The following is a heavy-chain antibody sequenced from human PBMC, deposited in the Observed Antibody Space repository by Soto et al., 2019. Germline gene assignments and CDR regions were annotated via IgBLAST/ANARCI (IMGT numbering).Heavy chain of an antibody. CDR3: ARGRYCTNGVCFPY. J-gene: IGHJ4*02. D-gene: IGHD2-8*01. CDR2: IYYSGST. V-gene: IGHV4-31*03. CDR1: GGSISSGGYY. Sequence: SETLSLTCTVSGGSISSGGYYWSWIRQHPGRGLEWIGYIYYSGSTYYNPSLKSRVTISVDTSKNQFSLKLSSVTAADTAVYYCARGRYCTNGVCFPYWGQGTLVTVSS.